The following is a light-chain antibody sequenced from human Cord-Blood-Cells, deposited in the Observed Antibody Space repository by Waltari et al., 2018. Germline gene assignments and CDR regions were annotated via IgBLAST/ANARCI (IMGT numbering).Light chain of an antibody. Sequence: ELVLTPSPATLSLSPGERATLSCRASQSVSSYLAWYQQKPGQAPRLLVYDASNRATGIPARFSGSRSGTDVTLTISSLEPEDFAVYYCQQRSNWPPFGGGTKVEIK. J-gene: IGKJ4*01. CDR3: QQRSNWPP. CDR2: DAS. CDR1: QSVSSY. V-gene: IGKV3-11*01.